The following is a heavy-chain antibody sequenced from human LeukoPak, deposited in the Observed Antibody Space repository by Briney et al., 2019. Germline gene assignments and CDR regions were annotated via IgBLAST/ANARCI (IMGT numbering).Heavy chain of an antibody. CDR3: ARAPNFDWLLSPFDY. Sequence: AAVKVSRKASGYTFTSYGISWVRQAPGQGLEWMGWISAYNGNTNYAQKLQGRVTMTTDTSTSTAYMELRSLRSDDTAVYYCARAPNFDWLLSPFDYWGQGTLVTVSS. J-gene: IGHJ4*02. CDR2: ISAYNGNT. D-gene: IGHD3-9*01. V-gene: IGHV1-18*01. CDR1: GYTFTSYG.